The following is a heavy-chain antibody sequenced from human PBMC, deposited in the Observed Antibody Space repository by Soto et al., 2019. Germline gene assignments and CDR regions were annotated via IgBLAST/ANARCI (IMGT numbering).Heavy chain of an antibody. D-gene: IGHD2-2*01. CDR3: ARGDIVVVPAAPHALGPYYYMDV. CDR2: INPNSGGT. Sequence: QVQLVQSGAEVKKPGASVKVSCKASGYTFTGYYMHWVRQAPGQGLEWMGWINPNSGGTNSAQKFQGWVTMTRDTSISTAFMELSRLRSDDTAVYYCARGDIVVVPAAPHALGPYYYMDVWGKGPTVTVSS. J-gene: IGHJ6*03. V-gene: IGHV1-2*04. CDR1: GYTFTGYY.